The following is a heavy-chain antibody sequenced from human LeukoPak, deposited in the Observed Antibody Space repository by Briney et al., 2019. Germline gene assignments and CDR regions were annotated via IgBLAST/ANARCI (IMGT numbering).Heavy chain of an antibody. CDR1: GFTFSDYY. V-gene: IGHV3-11*01. CDR3: VRSYLTHYYMVV. CDR2: ITSSGRTI. Sequence: PGGSLRLSCAASGFTFSDYYMSWIRQAPGKGLEWVSCITSSGRTIYYADSVKGRFTISRDNAKNSLYLQMNSLRAEDTAVYYCVRSYLTHYYMVVWGKGTTVTISS. D-gene: IGHD1-26*01. J-gene: IGHJ6*03.